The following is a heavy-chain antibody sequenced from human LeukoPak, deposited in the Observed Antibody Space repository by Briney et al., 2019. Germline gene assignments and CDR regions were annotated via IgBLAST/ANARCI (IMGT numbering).Heavy chain of an antibody. J-gene: IGHJ1*01. Sequence: SGGSLRLSCAASGFTFSSYGMHWVRQAPGKGLEWVAVISYDGSNKYYADSVKGRFTISRDNSKNTLYLQMNSLRAEDTAVYYCAKDSGLTGQYLQHWGQGTLVTVSS. V-gene: IGHV3-30*18. CDR2: ISYDGSNK. D-gene: IGHD3-9*01. CDR3: AKDSGLTGQYLQH. CDR1: GFTFSSYG.